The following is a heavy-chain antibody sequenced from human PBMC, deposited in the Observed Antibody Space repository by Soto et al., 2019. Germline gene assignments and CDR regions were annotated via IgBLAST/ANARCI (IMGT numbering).Heavy chain of an antibody. CDR3: ARSPYSGYDTASYFDY. CDR2: INHSGST. CDR1: GGSFSGYY. V-gene: IGHV4-34*01. D-gene: IGHD5-12*01. Sequence: SETLSLTCAVYGGSFSGYYWSWIRQPPGKGLEWIGEINHSGSTNYNPSLKSRVTISVDTSKNQFSLKLSSVTAADTAVYYCARSPYSGYDTASYFDYWGQGTLVTVSS. J-gene: IGHJ4*02.